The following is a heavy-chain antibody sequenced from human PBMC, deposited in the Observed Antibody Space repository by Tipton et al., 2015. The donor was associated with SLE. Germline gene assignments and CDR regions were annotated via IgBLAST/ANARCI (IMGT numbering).Heavy chain of an antibody. CDR2: INNSGST. Sequence: TLSLTCAVYGGSFSAYYWTWIRQPPGKGLEWIGEINNSGSTNYDPSLESRVSISIDTSKKQFSLRLNSVTAADTAVYYCAGGLVHYYYYMDVWGKGTTVTVSS. CDR1: GGSFSAYY. CDR3: AGGLVHYYYYMDV. J-gene: IGHJ6*03. V-gene: IGHV4-34*01. D-gene: IGHD6-6*01.